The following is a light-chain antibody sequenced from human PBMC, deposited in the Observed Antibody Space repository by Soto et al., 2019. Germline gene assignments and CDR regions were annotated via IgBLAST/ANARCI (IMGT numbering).Light chain of an antibody. V-gene: IGLV1-44*01. CDR3: AAWDDSLRGRV. J-gene: IGLJ2*01. CDR2: SDN. CDR1: SSNIGSNP. Sequence: QSVLTQPPSASGTPGQRVTISCSGSSSNIGSNPVSWYQQLPGTAPKSLIYSDNQRPSGVPDRISGSRSGTSASLAISGLQSEDEAEYYCAAWDDSLRGRVFGRGTKLTVL.